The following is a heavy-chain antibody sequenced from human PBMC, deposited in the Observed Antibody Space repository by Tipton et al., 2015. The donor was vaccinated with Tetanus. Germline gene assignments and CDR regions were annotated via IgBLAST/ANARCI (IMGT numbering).Heavy chain of an antibody. CDR1: GHNSRSYW. CDR3: ARQADMRDHYFDY. CDR2: ISPGDSEA. J-gene: IGHJ4*02. D-gene: IGHD2-15*01. Sequence: QSGAEVKKPGESLKISCKASGHNSRSYWINWVRQMPGKGLEWMGIISPGDSEATYSPAFQGQITIAADKSLSTAYLQWSSLKASDTAIYYCARQADMRDHYFDYWGQGTLVTVSS. V-gene: IGHV5-51*01.